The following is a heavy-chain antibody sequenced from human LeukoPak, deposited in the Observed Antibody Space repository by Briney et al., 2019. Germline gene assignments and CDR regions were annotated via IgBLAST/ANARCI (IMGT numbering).Heavy chain of an antibody. Sequence: ASVKVSCKASGGTFSSYAINWVRQAPGLGLEWMGWISAYNGNTNYAQKLQGRVTMTTDTSTSTAYMELRSLRSDDTAVYYCARDTPPNAFDIWGQGTMVTVSS. CDR3: ARDTPPNAFDI. CDR1: GGTFSSYA. CDR2: ISAYNGNT. V-gene: IGHV1-18*01. J-gene: IGHJ3*02.